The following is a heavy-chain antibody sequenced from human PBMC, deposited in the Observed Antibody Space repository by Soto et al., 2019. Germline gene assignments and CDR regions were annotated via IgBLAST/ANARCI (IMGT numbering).Heavy chain of an antibody. CDR2: IIPIFGTA. CDR1: GGTFSSYA. V-gene: IGHV1-69*13. D-gene: IGHD2-15*01. J-gene: IGHJ6*02. CDR3: ARAGYCSGGSCSGYYYGMDV. Sequence: SVKVSCKASGGTFSSYAISWVRQAPGQGLEWMGGIIPIFGTANYAQKFQGRVTITADESTSTAYMELSSLRSEDTAVYYCARAGYCSGGSCSGYYYGMDVWGQGTTVTVSS.